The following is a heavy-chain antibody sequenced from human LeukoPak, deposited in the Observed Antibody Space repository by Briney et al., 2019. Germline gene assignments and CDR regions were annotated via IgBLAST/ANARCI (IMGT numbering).Heavy chain of an antibody. CDR2: IYPDDSDI. V-gene: IGHV5-51*01. D-gene: IGHD3-10*01. CDR1: GYSFTDYW. J-gene: IGHJ3*02. CDR3: ARHGRGSRSPNAFDI. Sequence: KPGGSLRPSCKGSGYSFTDYWIGWVRQMPGEGLQWMGIIYPDDSDIRYSPSFQGQVTISADKSIITAYLQWSSLKASDTAMYYCARHGRGSRSPNAFDIWGQGQWSASLQ.